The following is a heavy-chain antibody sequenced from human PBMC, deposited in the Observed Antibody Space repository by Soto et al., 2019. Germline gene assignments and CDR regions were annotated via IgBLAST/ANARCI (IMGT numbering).Heavy chain of an antibody. CDR2: IYYSGNA. D-gene: IGHD2-2*01. CDR3: ARVGISSSDCFDS. Sequence: RSLACTDAGASTTSHYYCWSWIRQHPGKGLEWIGYIYYSGNAYYNRSLKSRVAISVDTSKNQFFLRMSSVTAADTAVYYWARVGISSSDCFDSWGQGTMVT. CDR1: GASTTSHYYC. V-gene: IGHV4-31*03. J-gene: IGHJ3*02.